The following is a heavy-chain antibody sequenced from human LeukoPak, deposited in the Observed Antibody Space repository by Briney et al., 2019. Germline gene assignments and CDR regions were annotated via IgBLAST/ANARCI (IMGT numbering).Heavy chain of an antibody. CDR3: ARDLSLDY. J-gene: IGHJ4*02. Sequence: GGSLRLSCAASGFTLSSNYMSWVRQAPGKGLEWVSVIYSGGSTYYADSVKGRFTISRDNSKNTLYLQMNSLRAEDTAVYYCARDLSLDYWGQGTLVTVSS. CDR2: IYSGGST. V-gene: IGHV3-66*01. CDR1: GFTLSSNY.